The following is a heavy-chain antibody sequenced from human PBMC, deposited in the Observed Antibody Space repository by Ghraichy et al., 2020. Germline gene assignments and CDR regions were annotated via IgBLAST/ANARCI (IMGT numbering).Heavy chain of an antibody. D-gene: IGHD6-13*01. CDR3: ARHGRSSSWSNGFGAFDI. V-gene: IGHV4-39*01. Sequence: SETLSLTCTVSGGSISSSSYYWGWIRQPPGKGLEWIGSIYYSGSTYYNPSLKSRVTISVDTSKNQFSLKLSSVTAADTAVYYCARHGRSSSWSNGFGAFDIWGQGTMVTVSS. CDR1: GGSISSSSYY. CDR2: IYYSGST. J-gene: IGHJ3*02.